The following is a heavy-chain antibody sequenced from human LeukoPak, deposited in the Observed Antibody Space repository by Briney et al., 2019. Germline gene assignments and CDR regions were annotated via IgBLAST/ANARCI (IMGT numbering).Heavy chain of an antibody. Sequence: PGGSLRLSCAASGFTFDNYGMSWVRLAPGKGLEWVSGINWNGGSIGYAHSVKGRFTISRDNAKNSLYLQMNSLRAEDTAVYYCARWADFWSGYYFPYYYYYMDVWGKGTTVTVSS. J-gene: IGHJ6*03. V-gene: IGHV3-20*04. CDR3: ARWADFWSGYYFPYYYYYMDV. CDR2: INWNGGSI. CDR1: GFTFDNYG. D-gene: IGHD3-3*01.